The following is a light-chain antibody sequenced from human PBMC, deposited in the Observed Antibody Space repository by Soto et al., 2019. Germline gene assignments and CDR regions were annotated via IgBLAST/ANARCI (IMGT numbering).Light chain of an antibody. CDR1: SSDVGAYNY. J-gene: IGLJ1*01. CDR3: TSYAGTYSCFSV. V-gene: IGLV2-8*01. Sequence: QSVLTQPPSASGSPGQSVTISCTGTSSDVGAYNYVSWYQQLPGKAPKLIIYEVSKRPSGVPDRFSGSKSGNTASLTVSGLQAEDEADYYCTSYAGTYSCFSVFGTGTEGHRP. CDR2: EVS.